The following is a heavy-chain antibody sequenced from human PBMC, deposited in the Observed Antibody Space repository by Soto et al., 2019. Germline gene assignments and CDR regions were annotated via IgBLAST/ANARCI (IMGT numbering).Heavy chain of an antibody. CDR2: ISYDGSNK. CDR3: AKEGATVVTKNYYYYYGMDV. J-gene: IGHJ6*02. D-gene: IGHD4-17*01. Sequence: QVQLVESGGGVVQPGRSLRLSCAASGFTFSSYGMHWVRQAPGKGLEWVAVISYDGSNKYYADSVKGRFTISRDNSKNTLYLQMNSLRAEDTAVYYCAKEGATVVTKNYYYYYGMDVWGQGTTVTVSS. V-gene: IGHV3-30*18. CDR1: GFTFSSYG.